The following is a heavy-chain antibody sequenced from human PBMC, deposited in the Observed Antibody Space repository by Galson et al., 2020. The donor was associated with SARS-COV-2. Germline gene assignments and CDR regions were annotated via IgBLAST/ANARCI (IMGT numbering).Heavy chain of an antibody. J-gene: IGHJ6*03. CDR2: INHSGST. CDR1: GGSFKNYY. CDR3: VRGAEERRIIVVVPYYYTYMDV. D-gene: IGHD2-2*01. V-gene: IGHV4-34*01. Sequence: SETLSLTCAVYGGSFKNYYWTWLRQSPGKGLQWIGEINHSGSTNYDPSLQGRVAMSVDTSKNQFSLRLSSVTAADTAVYYCVRGAEERRIIVVVPYYYTYMDVWGGGTAVTVSS.